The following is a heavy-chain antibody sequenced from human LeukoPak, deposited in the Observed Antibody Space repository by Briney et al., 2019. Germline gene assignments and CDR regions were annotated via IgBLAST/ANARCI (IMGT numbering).Heavy chain of an antibody. V-gene: IGHV3-7*01. Sequence: ETLSLTCTVSGGSISSSNYHWGWIRQPPGKGLEWVANIKQDGSEKYYVDSVKGRFTISRDNAKNSLYLQMNSLRAEDTAVYYCAREPLWSGYAFDIWGQGTMVTVSS. CDR3: AREPLWSGYAFDI. J-gene: IGHJ3*02. D-gene: IGHD3-3*01. CDR2: IKQDGSEK. CDR1: GGSISSSNYH.